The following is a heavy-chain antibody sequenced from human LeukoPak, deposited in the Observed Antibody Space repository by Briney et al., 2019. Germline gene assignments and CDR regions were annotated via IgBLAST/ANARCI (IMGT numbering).Heavy chain of an antibody. CDR3: ASLGYSKGYYYGMDV. J-gene: IGHJ6*01. Sequence: GGSLRLSCAASGFTFSSHAMSWVRQAPGKGLEWVSTFSGSDSSTYYADSVKGRFTISRDNPKNTLYLQMNSLRAEDTALYYCASLGYSKGYYYGMDVWGQGTTVTVSS. CDR1: GFTFSSHA. V-gene: IGHV3-23*01. D-gene: IGHD4-11*01. CDR2: FSGSDSST.